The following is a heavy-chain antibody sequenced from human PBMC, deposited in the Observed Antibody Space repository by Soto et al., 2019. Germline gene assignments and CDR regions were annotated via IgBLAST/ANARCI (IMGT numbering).Heavy chain of an antibody. D-gene: IGHD2-15*01. V-gene: IGHV4-59*01. J-gene: IGHJ6*03. CDR2: IYYSGST. Sequence: SETLSLTCTVSGGSISSYYWSWIRQPPGKGLEWIGYIYYSGSTNYNPSLKSRVTISVDTSKNQFSLNLSSVTAADTAVYYCARAGYCSGGSSYYYMDVWGKGTTVTVSS. CDR3: ARAGYCSGGSSYYYMDV. CDR1: GGSISSYY.